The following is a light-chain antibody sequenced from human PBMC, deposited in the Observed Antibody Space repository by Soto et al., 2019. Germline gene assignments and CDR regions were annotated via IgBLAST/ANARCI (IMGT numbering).Light chain of an antibody. CDR1: QAVSSTY. CDR2: GAS. Sequence: EMVLTQSPNTLSLSPGESATLSCRASQAVSSTYLVWYQQKPGLAPRLLIYGASSRAPGISDRFSGSGSGTDFTLTISRLEPEDFAVYYCHQCGNSWWTFGEGTKVDIK. V-gene: IGKV3-20*01. CDR3: HQCGNSWWT. J-gene: IGKJ1*01.